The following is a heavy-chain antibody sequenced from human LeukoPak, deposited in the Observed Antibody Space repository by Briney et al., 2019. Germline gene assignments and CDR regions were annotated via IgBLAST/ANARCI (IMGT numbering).Heavy chain of an antibody. CDR3: AREGGYSYGLYYFDY. D-gene: IGHD5-18*01. V-gene: IGHV3-53*01. Sequence: GGSLRLSCAASGFTFSSYAMSWVRQAPGKGLEWVSVIYSGGSTYYADSVKGRFTISRDNSKNTLYLQMNSLRAEDTAVYYCAREGGYSYGLYYFDYWGQGTLVTVSS. CDR2: IYSGGST. J-gene: IGHJ4*02. CDR1: GFTFSSYA.